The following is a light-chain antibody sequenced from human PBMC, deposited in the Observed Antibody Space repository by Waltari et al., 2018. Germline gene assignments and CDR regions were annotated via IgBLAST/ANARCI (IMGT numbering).Light chain of an antibody. CDR1: QTISSY. CDR3: QQYYSTPRT. V-gene: IGKV1-39*01. CDR2: AAS. J-gene: IGKJ1*01. Sequence: DIQMTQSPSSLSASVGDRVTITCRASQTISSYLSWYQQKPGKAPNLLIYAASSLQSGVPSRFSGSGSGTEFTLTINSLQPDDFATYYCQQYYSTPRTFGQGTKVEIK.